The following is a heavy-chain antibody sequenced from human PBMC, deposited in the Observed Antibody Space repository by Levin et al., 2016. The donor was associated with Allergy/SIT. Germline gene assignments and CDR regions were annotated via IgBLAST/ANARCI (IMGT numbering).Heavy chain of an antibody. Sequence: VRQAPGKGLEWVATIKPDASEKYYADSVKGRFTISRDNPKNTLYLQMNSLSAGDTAVYYCAKDLKRITIFGVSPNHHPDYYYGMDVWGPGTTVTVSS. CDR2: IKPDASEK. V-gene: IGHV3-7*01. D-gene: IGHD3-3*01. CDR3: AKDLKRITIFGVSPNHHPDYYYGMDV. J-gene: IGHJ6*02.